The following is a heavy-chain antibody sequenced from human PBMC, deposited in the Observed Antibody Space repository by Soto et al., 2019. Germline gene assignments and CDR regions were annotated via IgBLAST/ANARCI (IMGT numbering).Heavy chain of an antibody. Sequence: ASVKVSCKASGYTFTSYGISWVRQAPGQGLEWMGWISAYNGNTNYAQKLQGRVTMTTDTSTSTAYMELRSLRSDDTAVYYCARAGGVVVAETDYYYYGMDVWGQGTTVT. D-gene: IGHD2-15*01. CDR1: GYTFTSYG. CDR2: ISAYNGNT. V-gene: IGHV1-18*04. CDR3: ARAGGVVVAETDYYYYGMDV. J-gene: IGHJ6*02.